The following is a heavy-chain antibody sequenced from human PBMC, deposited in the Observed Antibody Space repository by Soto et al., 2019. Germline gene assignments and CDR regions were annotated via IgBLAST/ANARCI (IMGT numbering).Heavy chain of an antibody. CDR2: IIPMFDTT. Sequence: SVKVSCKASGGAFGSYAINWVRQAPGQGLEWMGGIIPMFDTTNYAQRSQGRVTVTADESTSTVYLELTRLRSEDTAMYYCTRHRGYSSGYWGQDFWGQGTLVTVSS. D-gene: IGHD5-12*01. CDR3: TRHRGYSSGYWGQDF. J-gene: IGHJ4*02. V-gene: IGHV1-69*13. CDR1: GGAFGSYA.